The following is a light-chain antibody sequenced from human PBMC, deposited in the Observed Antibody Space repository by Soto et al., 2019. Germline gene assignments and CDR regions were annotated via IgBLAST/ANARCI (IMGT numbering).Light chain of an antibody. CDR2: DNY. CDR1: SSNIGNNY. CDR3: ATWDSSLSAVV. J-gene: IGLJ2*01. V-gene: IGLV1-51*01. Sequence: QSALTQPPSVSATPGQQVTISCSGSSSNIGNNYVSWYQQLPGTAPKLLIYDNYKRPSGIPDRFSGSKSGTSATLGITGLQTGDEADYYCATWDSSLSAVVVGGGTKLTVL.